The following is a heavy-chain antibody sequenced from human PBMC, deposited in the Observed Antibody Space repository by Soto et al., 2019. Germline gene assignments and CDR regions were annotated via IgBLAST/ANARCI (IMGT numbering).Heavy chain of an antibody. D-gene: IGHD6-6*01. CDR3: AAEYSSSSGDFDY. CDR2: INANSGGT. J-gene: IGHJ4*02. CDR1: GYTFTGYY. Sequence: QVQLVQSGAEVKKPGASVKVSCKASGYTFTGYYMHWVRQAPVQGLEWMGWINANSGGTTYAQKFQGWVTMTRDTSISTAYMELSRLRSDDTAVYYCAAEYSSSSGDFDYWGQGTLVTVSS. V-gene: IGHV1-2*04.